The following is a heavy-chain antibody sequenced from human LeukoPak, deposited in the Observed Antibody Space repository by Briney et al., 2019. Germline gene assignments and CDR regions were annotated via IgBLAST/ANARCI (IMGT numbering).Heavy chain of an antibody. J-gene: IGHJ4*02. Sequence: GGSLRLSCAASGFTFSSYAMSWVRQAPGKGLEWVSGISTSGGSSSYADSVKGRFTISRDNPRNTLYMQMNSLRAEDTAVYYCVREARGYHYTYFDYWGQGTLVTVSS. CDR1: GFTFSSYA. CDR2: ISTSGGSS. CDR3: VREARGYHYTYFDY. D-gene: IGHD1-1*01. V-gene: IGHV3-23*01.